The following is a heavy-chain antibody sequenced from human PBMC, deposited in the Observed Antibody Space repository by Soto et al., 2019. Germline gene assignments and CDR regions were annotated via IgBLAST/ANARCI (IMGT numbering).Heavy chain of an antibody. CDR2: ISAYNGNT. Sequence: QVQLVQSGAEVKKPGASVKVSCKASGYTFTSYGISWVRQAPGQGLEWMGWISAYNGNTNYAQKLQGRVTMTTDTTTRTAQMELRSLRSDDTAVYYCARDVLPAALRYNWFGPWGPGTLVTVSS. D-gene: IGHD2-2*01. CDR1: GYTFTSYG. CDR3: ARDVLPAALRYNWFGP. J-gene: IGHJ5*02. V-gene: IGHV1-18*01.